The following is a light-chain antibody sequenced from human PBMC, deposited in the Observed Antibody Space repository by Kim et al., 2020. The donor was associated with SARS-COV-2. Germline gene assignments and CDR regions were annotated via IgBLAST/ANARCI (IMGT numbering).Light chain of an antibody. Sequence: DIQMTQSPSTLSASVGDRVTITCRASQSINSWLAWYQQKPGKAPKLLIYKASSLESGVPSRFSGSGSGTQFTLTISSLQPEDFATYYCQQYNSYSYTFGQGTKLEI. CDR1: QSINSW. J-gene: IGKJ2*01. CDR2: KAS. CDR3: QQYNSYSYT. V-gene: IGKV1-5*03.